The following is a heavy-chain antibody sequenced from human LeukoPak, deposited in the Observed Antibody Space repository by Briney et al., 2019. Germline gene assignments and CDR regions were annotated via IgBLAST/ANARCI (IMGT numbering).Heavy chain of an antibody. Sequence: SETLSLTCTVSGGSTSSYYWSWIRQPPGKGLEWIEYIYYSGSTNYNPSLKSRVTISVDTSKNQFSLKLSSVTAADTAVYYCARGGSSSQTEAVYYYYYGMDVWGQGTTVTVSS. CDR3: ARGGSSSQTEAVYYYYYGMDV. J-gene: IGHJ6*02. D-gene: IGHD6-13*01. V-gene: IGHV4-59*01. CDR2: IYYSGST. CDR1: GGSTSSYY.